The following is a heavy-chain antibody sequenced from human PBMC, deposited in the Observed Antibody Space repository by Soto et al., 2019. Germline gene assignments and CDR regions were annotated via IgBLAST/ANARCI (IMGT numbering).Heavy chain of an antibody. CDR2: ISGSGGST. D-gene: IGHD3-22*01. CDR1: GFTFSSYA. Sequence: GGSLRLSCAASGFTFSSYAMSWVRQAPGKGLEWVSAISGSGGSTYYADSVKGRFTISRDNSKNTLYLQMNSLRAEDTAVYYCAKDRRYYYASSGYPYWGQGTLVTVSS. V-gene: IGHV3-23*01. CDR3: AKDRRYYYASSGYPY. J-gene: IGHJ4*02.